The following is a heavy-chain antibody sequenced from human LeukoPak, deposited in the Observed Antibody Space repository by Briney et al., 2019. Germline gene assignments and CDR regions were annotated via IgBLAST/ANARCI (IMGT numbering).Heavy chain of an antibody. CDR2: INPSGGTT. V-gene: IGHV1-46*01. J-gene: IGHJ4*02. CDR3: ASRYFDWLG. CDR1: GYTFSSYY. D-gene: IGHD3-9*01. Sequence: ASVKVSCKASGYTFSSYYMHWVRQAPGQGLEWMGVINPSGGTTTYAQKFQGRVTMTRDTSASTAYMELSSLRSEDTAVYYCASRYFDWLGWGQGTLVTVSS.